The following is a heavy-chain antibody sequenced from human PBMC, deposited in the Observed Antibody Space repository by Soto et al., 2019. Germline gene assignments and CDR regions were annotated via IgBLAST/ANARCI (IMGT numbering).Heavy chain of an antibody. CDR1: GDTFTGYY. D-gene: IGHD6-25*01. Sequence: QVQLVQSGAEVKKPGASVKVSCEASGDTFTGYYVHWVRQAPGQGLEWMGWISPHGGGAKYAQNFQCRVTLTTDTSHSTAYMEVTRLRSDDTAVYFCARGDSGGNPPRSWGQGTLVTASS. J-gene: IGHJ4*02. CDR2: ISPHGGGA. V-gene: IGHV1-2*02. CDR3: ARGDSGGNPPRS.